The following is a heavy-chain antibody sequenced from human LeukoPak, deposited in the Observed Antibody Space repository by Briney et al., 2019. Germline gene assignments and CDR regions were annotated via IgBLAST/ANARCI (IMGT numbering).Heavy chain of an antibody. CDR3: ARDSPRVYYGSGSYYNALGY. V-gene: IGHV1-46*01. D-gene: IGHD3-10*01. J-gene: IGHJ4*02. CDR2: INPSGGST. CDR1: GYTFTSYY. Sequence: GASVKVSCKASGYTFTSYYMDWVRQAPGQGVEWMGIINPSGGSTIYAQKFQGRGTMTRDTSTSTVYMEVSSLRSEDTAVYYFARDSPRVYYGSGSYYNALGYWGQGTLVTVSS.